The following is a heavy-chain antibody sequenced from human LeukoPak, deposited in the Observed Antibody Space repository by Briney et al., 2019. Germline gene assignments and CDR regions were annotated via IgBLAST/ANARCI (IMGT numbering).Heavy chain of an antibody. D-gene: IGHD3-22*01. J-gene: IGHJ4*02. CDR3: ARTSGYYSYYFDY. Sequence: GGSLRLSCAASGFAVSSNHMSWVRQAPGKGLEWVSVIYSGGSTYYADSVKGRFTISRDNSKNTLYLQMNSLRAKDTAVYYCARTSGYYSYYFDYWGQGTLVTVSS. V-gene: IGHV3-53*01. CDR2: IYSGGST. CDR1: GFAVSSNH.